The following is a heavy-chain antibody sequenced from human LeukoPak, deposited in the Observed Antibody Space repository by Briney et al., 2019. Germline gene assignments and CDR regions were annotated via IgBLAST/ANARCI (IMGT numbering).Heavy chain of an antibody. J-gene: IGHJ4*02. Sequence: GASVKVSCKASGYTFTSYGISWVRQAPGQGLEWMGWISAYNGNTDYAQKFQGRVTMTTDTSTSTAHMELRSLRSGDTAVYYCARDDPVGFPVGFDYWGQGTLTTVSS. CDR2: ISAYNGNT. CDR1: GYTFTSYG. CDR3: ARDDPVGFPVGFDY. D-gene: IGHD1-26*01. V-gene: IGHV1-18*01.